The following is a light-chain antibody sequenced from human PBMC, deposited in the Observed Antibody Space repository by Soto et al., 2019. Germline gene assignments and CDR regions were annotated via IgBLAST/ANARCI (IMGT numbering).Light chain of an antibody. CDR1: QSVSSY. CDR2: DAS. CDR3: QQRSNWLT. J-gene: IGKJ4*01. V-gene: IGKV3-11*01. Sequence: EIVLTQSPATLSLSPGERATLSCRASQSVSSYLAWYQQKPGQAPRLLIYDASNRATGIPARFSGSGSGTDFTPTISSLEPEDSAVYYCQQRSNWLTFGGGTKVEIK.